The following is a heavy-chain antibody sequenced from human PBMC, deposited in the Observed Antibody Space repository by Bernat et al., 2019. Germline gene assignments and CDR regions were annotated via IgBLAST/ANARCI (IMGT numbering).Heavy chain of an antibody. J-gene: IGHJ3*02. CDR1: GFTFSSYA. V-gene: IGHV3-23*01. CDR3: AKDLRVAVAADDHDAFDI. D-gene: IGHD6-19*01. CDR2: ISGSGGST. Sequence: EVQLLESGGGLVQPGGSLRLSCAASGFTFSSYAMSWVRQAPGKGLEWVSAISGSGGSTYYADSVKGRFTISRDNSKNTLYLQMNSLRAEDTAGYYCAKDLRVAVAADDHDAFDIWGQGTMVTVSS.